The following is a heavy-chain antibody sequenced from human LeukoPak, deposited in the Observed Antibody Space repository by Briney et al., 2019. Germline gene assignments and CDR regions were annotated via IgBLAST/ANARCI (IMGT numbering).Heavy chain of an antibody. CDR1: GFTFSSYG. J-gene: IGHJ4*02. CDR2: IWYDGSNK. CDR3: ARGRGVNYYDSSGYPFDY. V-gene: IGHV3-30*19. Sequence: GGSLRLSCAASGFTFSSYGMHWVRQAPGKGLEWVAVIWYDGSNKYYADSVKGRFTISRDNSENTLYLQMNSLRAEDTAVYYCARGRGVNYYDSSGYPFDYWGQGTLVTVSS. D-gene: IGHD3-22*01.